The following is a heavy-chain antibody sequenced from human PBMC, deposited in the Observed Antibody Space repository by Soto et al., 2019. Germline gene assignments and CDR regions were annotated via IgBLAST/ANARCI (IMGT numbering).Heavy chain of an antibody. CDR1: GYTFTSYD. CDR3: ERASLTSSVYYFYYGMDV. Sequence: QVQLVQSGAVVRKPGASVKVSCTASGYTFTSYDLNWVRQTTGQGLEWMGWMNPNTGSTGFAQKFQGRLTMTRDTSKSTAYMELRSLTSEGPALYYCERASLTSSVYYFYYGMDVWGQGTAVVVSS. D-gene: IGHD6-6*01. V-gene: IGHV1-8*02. CDR2: MNPNTGST. J-gene: IGHJ6*02.